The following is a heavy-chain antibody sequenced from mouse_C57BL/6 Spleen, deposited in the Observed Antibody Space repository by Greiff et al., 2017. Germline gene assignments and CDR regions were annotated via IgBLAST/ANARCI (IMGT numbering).Heavy chain of an antibody. Sequence: ESGPGLVKPSQSLSLTCSVTGYSITSGYYWNWIRQFPGNKLEWMGYISYDGSNNYNPSLKNRISITRDTSKNQFFLKLNSVTTEDTATYYCAREGIYSNYEYFDVWGTGTTVTVSS. CDR3: AREGIYSNYEYFDV. CDR1: GYSITSGYY. J-gene: IGHJ1*03. D-gene: IGHD2-5*01. V-gene: IGHV3-6*01. CDR2: ISYDGSN.